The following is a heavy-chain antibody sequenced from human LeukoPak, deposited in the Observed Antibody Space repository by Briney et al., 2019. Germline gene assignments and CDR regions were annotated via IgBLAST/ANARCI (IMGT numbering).Heavy chain of an antibody. V-gene: IGHV4-34*01. Sequence: SETLSLTCAVYGGSFSGYYCSWIRQPPRKGLEWIGEINHSGSTNYNPSLKSRVTISVDTSKNQFYLKLSSVTAADTAVYYCARVVGVLLWFGEPTNWFDPWGQGTLVTVSS. CDR3: ARVVGVLLWFGEPTNWFDP. D-gene: IGHD3-10*01. J-gene: IGHJ5*02. CDR1: GGSFSGYY. CDR2: INHSGST.